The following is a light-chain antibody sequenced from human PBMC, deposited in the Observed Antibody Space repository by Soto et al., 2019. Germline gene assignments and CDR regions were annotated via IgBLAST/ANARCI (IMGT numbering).Light chain of an antibody. V-gene: IGKV3-20*01. J-gene: IGKJ1*01. CDR2: GAS. Sequence: EIVLTQSPGTLSLSPGERATLSCRASQSVSRSYLAWYQQKPGQAPRLLIYGASSRATGIPDRFSGSGSGTDFTLTIGRLEPEDFAVYYCQQYGSSPRTFGQGTKVDIK. CDR3: QQYGSSPRT. CDR1: QSVSRSY.